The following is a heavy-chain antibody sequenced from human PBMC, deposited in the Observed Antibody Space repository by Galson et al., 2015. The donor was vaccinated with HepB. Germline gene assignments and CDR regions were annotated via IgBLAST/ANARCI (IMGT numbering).Heavy chain of an antibody. J-gene: IGHJ5*02. V-gene: IGHV4-59*01. CDR1: GDSISSYY. Sequence: SETLSLTCTVSGDSISSYYWSWIWQPPGKGLEWIGSINYSGSTTYNPSLDPSLQSRVTISIDTSKNQFSLKVKSVSAADTAIYYCARDRNRRRFDPWGQGTLVTVSS. D-gene: IGHD1-14*01. CDR2: INYSGST. CDR3: ARDRNRRRFDP.